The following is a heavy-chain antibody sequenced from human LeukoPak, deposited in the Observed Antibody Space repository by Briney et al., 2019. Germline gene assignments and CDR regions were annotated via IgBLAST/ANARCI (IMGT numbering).Heavy chain of an antibody. CDR2: IYYSGST. V-gene: IGHV4-39*07. D-gene: IGHD6-19*01. J-gene: IGHJ3*02. CDR1: GGSISSSSYY. Sequence: SETLSLTCTVSGGSISSSSYYWGWIRQPPGKGLEWIGSIYYSGSTYYNPSLKSRVTISVDTSKNQFSLKLSSVTAADTAVYYCARGLISSGWYFSRAFDIWGQGTMVTVSS. CDR3: ARGLISSGWYFSRAFDI.